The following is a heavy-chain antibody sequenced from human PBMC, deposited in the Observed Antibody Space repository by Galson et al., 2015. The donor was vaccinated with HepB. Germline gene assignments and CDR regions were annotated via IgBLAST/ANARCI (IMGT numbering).Heavy chain of an antibody. CDR1: GYTFAGYY. CDR2: INPNNGGT. V-gene: IGHV1-2*02. CDR3: ARDANPRTIYYYYYYLDV. D-gene: IGHD3-3*01. Sequence: SVKVSCKASGYTFAGYYPHWVRQAPGQGLEWMGWINPNNGGTNYAQKFQGRVTMTRDTSISTVYMELSRLRSDDTAAYYCARDANPRTIYYYYYYLDVWGKGTTVTVSS. J-gene: IGHJ6*03.